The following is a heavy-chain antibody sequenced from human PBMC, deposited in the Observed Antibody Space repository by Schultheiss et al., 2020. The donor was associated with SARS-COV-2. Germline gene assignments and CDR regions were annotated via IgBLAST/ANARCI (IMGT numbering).Heavy chain of an antibody. CDR3: ARGRCSGGSCYTRDYYYRMDV. V-gene: IGHV3-21*01. D-gene: IGHD2-15*01. CDR2: ISSSSSYI. Sequence: GGSLRLSCAASGFTFSSYSMNWVRQAPGKGLEWVSSISSSSSYIYYADSVKGRFTISRDNAKNSLYLQMNSLRAEDTAVYYCARGRCSGGSCYTRDYYYRMDVWGQGTTVTVSS. J-gene: IGHJ6*02. CDR1: GFTFSSYS.